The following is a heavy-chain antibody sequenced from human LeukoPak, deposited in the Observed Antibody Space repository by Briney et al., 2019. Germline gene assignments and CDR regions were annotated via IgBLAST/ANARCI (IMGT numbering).Heavy chain of an antibody. D-gene: IGHD3-22*01. V-gene: IGHV1-69*05. CDR3: ARDSDYYYDSSGYYGPWFDP. CDR2: IIPIFGTA. J-gene: IGHJ5*02. Sequence: AASVKVSCKASGVTFSSYAMSWVRQAPGQGLEWMGGIIPIFGTANYAQKFQGRVTITTDESTSTAYMELSSLRSEDTAVYYCARDSDYYYDSSGYYGPWFDPWGQGTLVTVSS. CDR1: GVTFSSYA.